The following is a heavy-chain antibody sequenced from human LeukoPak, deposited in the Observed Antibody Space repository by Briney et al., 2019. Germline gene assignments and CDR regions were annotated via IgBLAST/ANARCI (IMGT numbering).Heavy chain of an antibody. Sequence: ASVKVSCKASGYTFTGYYMHWVRQAPGQGLEWMGWINPNSGGTNYAQKFQGRVTMTRDTSISTAYMELSRLRSDDTAVYYCARQSTMVRGVINNFDYWGQGTLVTVSS. D-gene: IGHD3-10*01. CDR1: GYTFTGYY. V-gene: IGHV1-2*02. J-gene: IGHJ4*02. CDR3: ARQSTMVRGVINNFDY. CDR2: INPNSGGT.